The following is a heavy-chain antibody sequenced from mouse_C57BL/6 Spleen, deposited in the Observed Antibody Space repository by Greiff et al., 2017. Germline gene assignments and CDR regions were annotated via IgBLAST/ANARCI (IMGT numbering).Heavy chain of an antibody. CDR2: IDPSDSYT. CDR3: ARRDSSGYDAMDY. CDR1: GYTFTSYW. D-gene: IGHD3-2*02. J-gene: IGHJ4*01. V-gene: IGHV1-50*01. Sequence: QVQLQQPGAELVKPGASVKLSCKASGYTFTSYWMQWVKQRPGQGLEWIGEIDPSDSYTNYNQKFKGKATLTVDTSSSTAYMQLSSLTSEATAVYYCARRDSSGYDAMDYWGQGTSVTVSS.